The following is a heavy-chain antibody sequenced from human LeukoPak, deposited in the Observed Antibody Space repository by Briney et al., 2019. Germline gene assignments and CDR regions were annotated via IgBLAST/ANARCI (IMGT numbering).Heavy chain of an antibody. CDR2: IYYSGST. CDR3: ARTRITIFGVVHRAFDY. V-gene: IGHV4-39*07. D-gene: IGHD3-3*01. J-gene: IGHJ4*02. Sequence: GSLRLSCAASGFTFSTYWMTWVRQPPGKGLEWIGSIYYSGSTYYNLSLKSRVTISVDTSKNQFSLKLSSVTAADTAVYYCARTRITIFGVVHRAFDYWGQGTLVTVSS. CDR1: GFTFSTYW.